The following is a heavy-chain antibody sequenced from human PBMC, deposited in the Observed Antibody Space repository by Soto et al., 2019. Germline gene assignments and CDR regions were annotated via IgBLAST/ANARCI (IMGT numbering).Heavy chain of an antibody. Sequence: GGSLRLSCTASGFTFGDYAMSWFRQAPGKGLEWVGFIRSKAYGGTTEYAASVKGRFTISRDDSKSIAYLQMNSLKTEDTAVYYCTRDKPHLPGGIAAAGTEPPDYWGQGTLVTVSS. V-gene: IGHV3-49*03. CDR2: IRSKAYGGTT. CDR1: GFTFGDYA. CDR3: TRDKPHLPGGIAAAGTEPPDY. J-gene: IGHJ4*02. D-gene: IGHD6-13*01.